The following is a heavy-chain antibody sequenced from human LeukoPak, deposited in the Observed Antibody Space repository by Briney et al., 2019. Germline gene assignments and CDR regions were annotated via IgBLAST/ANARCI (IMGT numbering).Heavy chain of an antibody. J-gene: IGHJ3*02. CDR2: ISAYNGNT. CDR1: GYTCTSYS. CDR3: ARELGPPAFDI. Sequence: ASVKISCKASGYTCTSYSIRWVRQAPGPGFEWMGWISAYNGNTNYAQKLQGRVTMITDTSTSTAYMELRSPGSDDTAVYDCARELGPPAFDIWGQGTMVPVSS. D-gene: IGHD1-26*01. V-gene: IGHV1-18*01.